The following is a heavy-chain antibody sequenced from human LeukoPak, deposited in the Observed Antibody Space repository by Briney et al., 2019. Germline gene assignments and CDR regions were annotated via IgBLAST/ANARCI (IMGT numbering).Heavy chain of an antibody. V-gene: IGHV3-74*01. J-gene: IGHJ4*02. Sequence: GGSLRLSCAASGFTFSSYWMSWVRQAPGKGLEWVSRINSDGSSTSYADSVKGRFTISRDNAKNTLYLQVNSLRAEDTAVYYCAREYYDILTGYYPDYWGQGTLVTVSS. CDR1: GFTFSSYW. D-gene: IGHD3-9*01. CDR2: INSDGSST. CDR3: AREYYDILTGYYPDY.